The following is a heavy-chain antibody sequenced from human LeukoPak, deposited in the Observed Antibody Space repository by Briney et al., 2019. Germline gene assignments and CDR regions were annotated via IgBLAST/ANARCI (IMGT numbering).Heavy chain of an antibody. Sequence: SETLSLTCTVSGGSISSSSYYWSWIRQPPGKGLEWIGEINHSGSTNYNPSLKSRVTISVDTSKNQFSLKLSSVTAADTAVYYCASSIAAAYDYWGQGTLVTVSS. CDR3: ASSIAAAYDY. CDR2: INHSGST. D-gene: IGHD6-13*01. CDR1: GGSISSSSYY. J-gene: IGHJ4*02. V-gene: IGHV4-39*07.